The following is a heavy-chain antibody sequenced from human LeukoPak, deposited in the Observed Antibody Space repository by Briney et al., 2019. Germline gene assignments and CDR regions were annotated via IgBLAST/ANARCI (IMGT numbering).Heavy chain of an antibody. CDR1: GYTFTSYY. D-gene: IGHD3-10*01. CDR2: INPSGGST. V-gene: IGHV1-46*01. Sequence: SVKVSCKASGYTFTSYYMHWVRQAPGQGLEWMGIINPSGGSTSYAQKFQGRVTMTRDTSTSTVYMELSSLRSEDTAVYYCARGRRGGLLWFGESPLDYWGQGTLVTVSS. J-gene: IGHJ4*02. CDR3: ARGRRGGLLWFGESPLDY.